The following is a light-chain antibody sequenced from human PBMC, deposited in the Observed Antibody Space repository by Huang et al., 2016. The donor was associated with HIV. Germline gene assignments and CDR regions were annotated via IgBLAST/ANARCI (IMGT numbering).Light chain of an antibody. V-gene: IGKV1-27*01. Sequence: DIQMTQSPSSLSASVGDSVTITCRASQDIDNYLAWYQQKPGKVTKILIFAASALKSGVPPRFSGSGFGTHFSLNISSLQPEDVATYYCQKYNSAPITFGQGTRLEI. J-gene: IGKJ5*01. CDR2: AAS. CDR3: QKYNSAPIT. CDR1: QDIDNY.